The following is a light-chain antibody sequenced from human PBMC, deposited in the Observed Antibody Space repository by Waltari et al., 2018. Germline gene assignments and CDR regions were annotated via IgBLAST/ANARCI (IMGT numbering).Light chain of an antibody. CDR3: QSADSSGTSLL. Sequence: SYDLTQPPSVSVSPGQTARITCFGHLLSNQLVYWYQQKPGQAPVLVIYKDTQRASGIPERFFGSSSGTTVTLTITAVQAEDEADYYCQSADSSGTSLLFGGGTKVTVL. V-gene: IGLV3-25*03. CDR2: KDT. J-gene: IGLJ3*02. CDR1: LLSNQL.